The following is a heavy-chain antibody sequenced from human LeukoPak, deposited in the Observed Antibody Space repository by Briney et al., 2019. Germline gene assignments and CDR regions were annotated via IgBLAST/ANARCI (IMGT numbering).Heavy chain of an antibody. V-gene: IGHV1-18*01. CDR3: ARDKSVVAATRVDY. CDR2: ISAYNGNT. J-gene: IGHJ4*02. D-gene: IGHD2-15*01. Sequence: ASVKVSCKASGYTFTSYGISWVRQAPGQGLEWMGWISAYNGNTNYAQKLQGRVTITTDTSTSTAYMELRSLRSDDTAVYYCARDKSVVAATRVDYWGQGTLVTVSS. CDR1: GYTFTSYG.